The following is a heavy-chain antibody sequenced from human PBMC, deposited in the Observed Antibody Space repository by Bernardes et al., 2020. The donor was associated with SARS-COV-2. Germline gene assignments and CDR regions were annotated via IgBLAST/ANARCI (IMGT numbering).Heavy chain of an antibody. J-gene: IGHJ4*02. V-gene: IGHV3-48*03. CDR3: ARDGYDFWSGYHDY. CDR1: GFTFRSYE. CDR2: ISRSGSTI. D-gene: IGHD3-3*01. Sequence: VGSLRLSCAASGFTFRSYEMNWVRQAPGKGLEWVSYISRSGSTIYYADSVKGRFTISRDNAKNSLYLQMNSLRAEDTAVYYCARDGYDFWSGYHDYWGQGTLVTVSS.